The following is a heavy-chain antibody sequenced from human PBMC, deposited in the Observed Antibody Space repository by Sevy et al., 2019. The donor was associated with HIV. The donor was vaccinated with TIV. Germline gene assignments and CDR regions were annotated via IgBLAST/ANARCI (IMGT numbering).Heavy chain of an antibody. D-gene: IGHD1-26*01. CDR3: SPSEWEPPHDAFDI. V-gene: IGHV3-15*01. Sequence: GGSLRLSCAASGFTFSNVWMSWVRQAPGKGLEWVGRIKSKTDGGTTDYAAPVKGRFTISRDDSKNTLYLQMNSLKTQDTAVYYLSPSEWEPPHDAFDIWGQGTMVTVSS. J-gene: IGHJ3*02. CDR2: IKSKTDGGTT. CDR1: GFTFSNVW.